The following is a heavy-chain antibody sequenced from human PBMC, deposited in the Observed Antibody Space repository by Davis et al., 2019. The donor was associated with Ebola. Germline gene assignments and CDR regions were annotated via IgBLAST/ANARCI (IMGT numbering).Heavy chain of an antibody. CDR1: GGSISNYY. J-gene: IGHJ5*02. V-gene: IGHV4-38-2*02. D-gene: IGHD3-10*01. CDR3: ARDPGRFGELIWDHNWFDP. Sequence: MPSETLSLTCTVSGGSISNYYWGWIRQPPGKGLEWIGSIYHSGSTYYNPSLKSRVTISVDTSKNQFSLKLSSVTAADTAVYYCARDPGRFGELIWDHNWFDPWGQGTLVTVSS. CDR2: IYHSGST.